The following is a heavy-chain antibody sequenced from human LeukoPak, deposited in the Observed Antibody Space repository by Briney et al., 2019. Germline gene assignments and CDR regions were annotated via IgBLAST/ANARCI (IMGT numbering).Heavy chain of an antibody. Sequence: SETLSLTCTVSGYSITSMYWSWIRQPPGKGLEVIGYTYIGGDTNYNPSLKSRVSISLDTSKNQLSLKMSSVTAADTAVYYCARTARVFDYWGQGTLVTVSS. V-gene: IGHV4-4*09. CDR3: ARTARVFDY. CDR1: GYSITSMY. D-gene: IGHD5-18*01. J-gene: IGHJ4*02. CDR2: TYIGGDT.